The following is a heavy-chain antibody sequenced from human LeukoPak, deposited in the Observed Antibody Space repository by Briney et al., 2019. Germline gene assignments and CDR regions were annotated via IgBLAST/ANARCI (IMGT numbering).Heavy chain of an antibody. CDR3: ARDLRIVSGSYLDY. CDR2: ISGSGSTI. Sequence: GGSLRLSCAASGFTFSSYWMNWVRQAPGKGLEWASYISGSGSTIYYADSVKGRFISSRDNTKNSLYLQMNSLRAEDTAIYYCARDLRIVSGSYLDYWGQGTLVTVSS. D-gene: IGHD1-26*01. J-gene: IGHJ4*02. V-gene: IGHV3-48*03. CDR1: GFTFSSYW.